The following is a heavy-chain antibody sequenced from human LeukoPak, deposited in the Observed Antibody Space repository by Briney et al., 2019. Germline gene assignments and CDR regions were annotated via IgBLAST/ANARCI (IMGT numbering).Heavy chain of an antibody. J-gene: IGHJ4*02. Sequence: SETLSLTCTVSGGSVSSGSYYWSWIRQPPGKGLEWIGYINYSGSTNYNPSLKSRATLSVDTSKNQFSLKLSSVTAADTAVYYCARVPRGYRYGYKALEEYYFDYWGQGTLVTVSS. CDR1: GGSVSSGSYY. V-gene: IGHV4-61*01. CDR2: INYSGST. D-gene: IGHD5-18*01. CDR3: ARVPRGYRYGYKALEEYYFDY.